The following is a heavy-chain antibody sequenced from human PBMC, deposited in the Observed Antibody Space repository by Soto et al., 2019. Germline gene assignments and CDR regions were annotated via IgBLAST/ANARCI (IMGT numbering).Heavy chain of an antibody. CDR3: ARIPVDTYMIYWSDP. J-gene: IGHJ5*02. V-gene: IGHV4-31*03. CDR1: GGSISIDGYY. Sequence: SETLSLTCTVSGGSISIDGYYCSWIRQHPGKGLEYIGYIYHSGDSYYIPSLKSRLTMSVDTAKNQFSLKLNSVTAADTAVYYCARIPVDTYMIYWSDPWGQGTQVTVSS. D-gene: IGHD3-16*01. CDR2: IYHSGDS.